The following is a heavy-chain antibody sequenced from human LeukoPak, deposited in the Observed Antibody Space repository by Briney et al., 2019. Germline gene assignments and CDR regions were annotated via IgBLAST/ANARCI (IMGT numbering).Heavy chain of an antibody. Sequence: GGSLRLSCEASGFIFGNYYMSWVRQAPGKGLEWVAFILSDGSTKYYEDSVKGRFSISRDNSNKTLYLQMNSLSAEDTGMYYCATPPYGTETYGNWFESWGQGTLVTVSS. J-gene: IGHJ5*01. CDR3: ATPPYGTETYGNWFES. CDR1: GFIFGNYY. CDR2: ILSDGSTK. D-gene: IGHD3-10*01. V-gene: IGHV3-30*02.